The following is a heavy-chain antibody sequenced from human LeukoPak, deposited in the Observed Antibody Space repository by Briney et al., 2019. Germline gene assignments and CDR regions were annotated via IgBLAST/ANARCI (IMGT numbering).Heavy chain of an antibody. CDR2: ISSSGSTI. CDR3: ARDTNGDGWFDP. CDR1: GFTFSSYE. J-gene: IGHJ5*02. Sequence: GGSLRLSCAASGFTFSSYEMNWVRQAPGKGLEWVSYISSSGSTIYYADSVKGRFTISRDNAKNSLYLQMNSLRAEDTSVYYCARDTNGDGWFDPWGQGTLATVSS. D-gene: IGHD4-17*01. V-gene: IGHV3-48*03.